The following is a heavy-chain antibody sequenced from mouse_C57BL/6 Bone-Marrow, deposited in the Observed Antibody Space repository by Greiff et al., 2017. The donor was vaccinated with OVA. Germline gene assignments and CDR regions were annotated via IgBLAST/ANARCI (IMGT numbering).Heavy chain of an antibody. Sequence: EVKLVESGGGLVKPGGSLKLSCAASGFTFSDYGMHWVRQAPEKGLEWVAYISSGSSTIYYADTVKGRFTISRDNAKNTLFLQMTSLRSEDTAMYYCARNGDSNYYFDYWGQGTTLTVSS. V-gene: IGHV5-17*01. J-gene: IGHJ2*01. CDR3: ARNGDSNYYFDY. D-gene: IGHD2-5*01. CDR1: GFTFSDYG. CDR2: ISSGSSTI.